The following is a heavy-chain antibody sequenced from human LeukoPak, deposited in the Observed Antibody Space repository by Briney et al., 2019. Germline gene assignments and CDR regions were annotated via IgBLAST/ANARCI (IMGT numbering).Heavy chain of an antibody. CDR3: ARADSGSYVVSFDC. D-gene: IGHD1-26*01. Sequence: PGGSLRLSCAASGFTVSSNYMSWVRQAPGKGLEWVSVIYSGGSTYYADSVKGRFTISRDNSKNTLYLQMNSLRAEDTAVYYCARADSGSYVVSFDCWGQGTLVTVSS. CDR1: GFTVSSNY. J-gene: IGHJ4*02. CDR2: IYSGGST. V-gene: IGHV3-66*01.